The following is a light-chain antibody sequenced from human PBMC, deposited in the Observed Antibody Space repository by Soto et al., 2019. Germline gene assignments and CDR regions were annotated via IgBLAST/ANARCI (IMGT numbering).Light chain of an antibody. CDR3: QQYYSTPLT. CDR1: QNILYRSNNKNY. J-gene: IGKJ4*01. Sequence: DIVMTQSPDSLAVSLGERATFNCKSSQNILYRSNNKNYLAWYQHKPGQPPKLLIYWASTRESGVPDRFSGSGSGTDFTLTISSLQAEDVAVYYCQQYYSTPLTFGGGTKVDIK. CDR2: WAS. V-gene: IGKV4-1*01.